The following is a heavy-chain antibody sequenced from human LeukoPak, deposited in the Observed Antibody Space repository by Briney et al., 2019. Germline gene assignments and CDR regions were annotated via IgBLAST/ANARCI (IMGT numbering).Heavy chain of an antibody. CDR2: IKSKTDGGTT. Sequence: PGGSLRLSCAASGFSLSNAWMSWVRQAPGKGLEWVGRIKSKTDGGTTDYAAPVKGRFTISRDDSKNTLYLQMNSLKTEDTAVYYCTTDYGGTYYRPFDYWGQGTLVTVSS. V-gene: IGHV3-15*01. J-gene: IGHJ4*02. CDR1: GFSLSNAW. CDR3: TTDYGGTYYRPFDY. D-gene: IGHD1-26*01.